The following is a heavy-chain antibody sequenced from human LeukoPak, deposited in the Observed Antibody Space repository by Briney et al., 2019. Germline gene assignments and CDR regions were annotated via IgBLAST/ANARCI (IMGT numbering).Heavy chain of an antibody. CDR1: GYTFTSYA. J-gene: IGHJ1*01. D-gene: IGHD2-2*01. CDR2: INAGNGNT. V-gene: IGHV1-3*01. CDR3: ARDSRYCSSTSCSGYFQH. Sequence: ASVKVSCKASGYTFTSYAMHWVRQAPGQRLEWMGWINAGNGNTKYSQKFQGRVTITRDTSANTAYMELSSLRSEDTAVYYCARDSRYCSSTSCSGYFQHWGQGTLVTVSS.